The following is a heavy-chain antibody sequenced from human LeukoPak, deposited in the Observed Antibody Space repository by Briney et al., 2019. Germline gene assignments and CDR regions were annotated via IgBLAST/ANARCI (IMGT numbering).Heavy chain of an antibody. V-gene: IGHV3-11*01. J-gene: IGHJ3*02. CDR3: AKGEFAFDI. Sequence: TGGSLRLSCAASAFTFSDYYMSWIRQAPGKGLEWVSYISSSARTIYYADSVKGRFTISRDNAKNSLNLQMNSLRAEDTAVYYCAKGEFAFDIWGQGTMVTVSS. CDR2: ISSSARTI. D-gene: IGHD3-10*01. CDR1: AFTFSDYY.